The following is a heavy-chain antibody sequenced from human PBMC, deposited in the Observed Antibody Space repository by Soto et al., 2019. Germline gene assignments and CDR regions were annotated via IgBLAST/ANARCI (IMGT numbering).Heavy chain of an antibody. CDR2: ISGSGGST. Sequence: GGSLRLSCSASGFTFITDAISWFRQAPGKGLEWVSAISGSGGSTYYADSVKGRFTIPRDNSKNTLYLQMNSLRAEDTAMYYCASGPPNPAVAGGMDVWGQGTTVTVSS. J-gene: IGHJ6*02. CDR1: GFTFITDA. CDR3: ASGPPNPAVAGGMDV. D-gene: IGHD6-19*01. V-gene: IGHV3-23*01.